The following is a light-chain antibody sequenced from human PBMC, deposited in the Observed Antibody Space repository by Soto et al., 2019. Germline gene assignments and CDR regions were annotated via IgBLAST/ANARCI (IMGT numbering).Light chain of an antibody. CDR2: GAF. CDR3: QQYGSSQT. J-gene: IGKJ1*01. V-gene: IGKV3-20*01. Sequence: EIVLTQSPGTLSLSPGERATLSCRASQSISSSYLAWYQQKLGQAPRLLIYGAFNRATGIPDRFSGSGSGTDFTLTISRLEPEDFAVYYCQQYGSSQTFGQGTKVEIK. CDR1: QSISSSY.